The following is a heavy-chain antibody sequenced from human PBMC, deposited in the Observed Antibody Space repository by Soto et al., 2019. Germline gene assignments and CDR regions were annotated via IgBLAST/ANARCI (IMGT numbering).Heavy chain of an antibody. CDR3: AMHLAEAPVSPLDH. D-gene: IGHD3-16*01. CDR1: SVSISSGNW. Sequence: QVQLQESGPGLVKPSGTLSLTCAVSSVSISSGNWWSWVRQPPGKGLEWIGEIYHSGVTNYNPSLKSRVTISVDKSRSQFFVDLTSVTAADSAVYYCAMHLAEAPVSPLDHWGQGTLVTVSS. J-gene: IGHJ4*02. CDR2: IYHSGVT. V-gene: IGHV4-4*02.